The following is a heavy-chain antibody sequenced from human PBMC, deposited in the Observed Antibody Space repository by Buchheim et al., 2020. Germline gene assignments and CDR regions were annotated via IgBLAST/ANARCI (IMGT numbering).Heavy chain of an antibody. J-gene: IGHJ4*02. V-gene: IGHV6-1*01. CDR1: GDSVSSINAA. Sequence: QVQLEQSGPGLVRPSQTLSLICAISGDSVSSINAAWNWIRQSPSRGLEWLGRTYYKFGWFHDYAVSVRGRISIKADTSKNQFSLQLTSVTPEDSAVYYCSRGLTVWGQGT. CDR3: SRGLTV. CDR2: TYYKFGWFH. D-gene: IGHD3-16*01.